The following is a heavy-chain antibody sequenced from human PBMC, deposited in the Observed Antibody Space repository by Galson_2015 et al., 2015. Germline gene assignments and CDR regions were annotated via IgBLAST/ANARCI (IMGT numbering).Heavy chain of an antibody. CDR3: TRGGNRNWFDP. J-gene: IGHJ5*02. D-gene: IGHD1-14*01. Sequence: VKVSCKASGYTFTSYGISWVRQAPGQGLEWMGIINPSGGSPAYAQEFQGRVTMTSDTSTSTVYMELSSLTSEDTAVYYCTRGGNRNWFDPWGQGTLVTVSS. V-gene: IGHV1-46*01. CDR1: GYTFTSYG. CDR2: INPSGGSP.